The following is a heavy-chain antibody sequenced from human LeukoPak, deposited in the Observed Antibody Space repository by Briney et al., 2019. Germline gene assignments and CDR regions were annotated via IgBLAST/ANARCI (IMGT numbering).Heavy chain of an antibody. Sequence: SETLSLTCTVSGGSISSYFWSWIRQPPGKGLEWIGHISYTGTTNYNTSLQSRLSMSIDTSKKQFSLKLRALTAADTAVYYCARHEYSSSWYLDYWGQGTLVTVSS. D-gene: IGHD6-13*01. CDR3: ARHEYSSSWYLDY. CDR1: GGSISSYF. V-gene: IGHV4-59*08. CDR2: ISYTGTT. J-gene: IGHJ4*02.